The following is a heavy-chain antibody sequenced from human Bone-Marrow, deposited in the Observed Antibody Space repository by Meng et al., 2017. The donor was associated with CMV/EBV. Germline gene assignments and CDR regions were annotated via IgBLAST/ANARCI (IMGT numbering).Heavy chain of an antibody. CDR1: GYTFTAYE. Sequence: ASVKVSCKASGYTFTAYELYWVRQAPGQGLEWMAWINPNSGATNYAKKFQDRITMTRDTSISTAYMEVSSLTSDDTAVYYCATPIFYGDHGVYWGQGTLVTVSS. J-gene: IGHJ4*02. CDR3: ATPIFYGDHGVY. CDR2: INPNSGAT. D-gene: IGHD4-17*01. V-gene: IGHV1-2*02.